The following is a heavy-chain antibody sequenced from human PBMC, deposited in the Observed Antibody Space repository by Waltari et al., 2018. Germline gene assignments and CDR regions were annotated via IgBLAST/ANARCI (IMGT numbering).Heavy chain of an antibody. CDR3: AKDQWELSTDSVDY. J-gene: IGHJ4*02. D-gene: IGHD1-26*01. V-gene: IGHV3-30*18. CDR2: ISYDGSNK. CDR1: GFTFSRYG. Sequence: QVQLVESGGGVVQPGRSLRLSCAASGFTFSRYGMPWVRQAPGKGLEWVAVISYDGSNKYYADSVKGRFTISRDNSKNTLYLQMNSLRAEDTAVYYCAKDQWELSTDSVDYWGQGTLVTVSS.